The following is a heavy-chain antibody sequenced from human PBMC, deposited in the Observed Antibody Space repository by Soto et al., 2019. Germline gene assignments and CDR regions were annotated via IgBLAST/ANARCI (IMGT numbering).Heavy chain of an antibody. D-gene: IGHD6-13*01. Sequence: SETLSLTCTVSGGSISSYYWSWLRQPPGKGLEYIGYIYHSESTNYNPSIKSRVTISVDTSKNQFSLKLSSVTAADTAVYYCARHEAAAGIRGWGQGTLVTVSS. CDR2: IYHSEST. V-gene: IGHV4-59*08. CDR1: GGSISSYY. J-gene: IGHJ4*02. CDR3: ARHEAAAGIRG.